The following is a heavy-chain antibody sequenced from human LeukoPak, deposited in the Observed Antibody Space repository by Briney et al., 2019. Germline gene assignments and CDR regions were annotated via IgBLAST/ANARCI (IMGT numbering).Heavy chain of an antibody. CDR1: GGSVSSGSYY. J-gene: IGHJ1*01. CDR3: ASTSAAMGRYFQH. V-gene: IGHV4-61*01. D-gene: IGHD2-2*01. Sequence: PSQTLSLTCTVSGGSVSSGSYYWSWIRQPPGKGLEWIGYIYYSGSTNYNPSLKSRVTISVDTSKNQFSLKLSSVTAADTAVYYCASTSAAMGRYFQHWGQGTLVTVSS. CDR2: IYYSGST.